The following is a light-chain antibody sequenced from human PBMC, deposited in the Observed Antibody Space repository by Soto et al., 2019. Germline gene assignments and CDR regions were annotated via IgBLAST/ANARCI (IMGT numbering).Light chain of an antibody. Sequence: QSALTQPPSVSGAPGQRVTISCTGGSSNIGAGYDVHWYQQLPGTAPKLLIYGNSNRPSGVPDRFSGSKSGTSASLAITGLQAEDEADYYCQSYDSSLRGVVFGGGPKLTVL. V-gene: IGLV1-40*01. CDR1: SSNIGAGYD. CDR2: GNS. J-gene: IGLJ2*01. CDR3: QSYDSSLRGVV.